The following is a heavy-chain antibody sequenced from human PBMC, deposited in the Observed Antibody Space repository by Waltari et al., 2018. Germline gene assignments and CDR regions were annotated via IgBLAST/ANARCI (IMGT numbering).Heavy chain of an antibody. J-gene: IGHJ4*02. V-gene: IGHV3-23*01. CDR2: LILSGGAT. Sequence: EVQLLESGGGLAQPGGSLRLSCAAAGSTFSTYAMRRVRQARGEGVEWVALILSGGATFYADSMKGRFTISTDKSKNTLYLQMNSLRAEDTATYYCAKMFSGHYSFDYWGQGTLVTVSS. CDR3: AKMFSGHYSFDY. D-gene: IGHD3-22*01. CDR1: GSTFSTYA.